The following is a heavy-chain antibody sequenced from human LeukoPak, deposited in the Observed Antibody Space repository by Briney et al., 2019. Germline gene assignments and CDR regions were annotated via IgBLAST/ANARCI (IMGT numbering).Heavy chain of an antibody. CDR1: GFTFSSYG. CDR2: IKQDGSEK. V-gene: IGHV3-7*01. J-gene: IGHJ4*02. D-gene: IGHD6-19*01. CDR3: ARDGGGWYLFDY. Sequence: SGGSLRLSCAASGFTFSSYGMHWVRQAPGKGLEWVANIKQDGSEKYYVDSVKGRFTISSDNAKNSLYLQMNSLRAEDTAVYYCARDGGGWYLFDYWGQGTLVTVSS.